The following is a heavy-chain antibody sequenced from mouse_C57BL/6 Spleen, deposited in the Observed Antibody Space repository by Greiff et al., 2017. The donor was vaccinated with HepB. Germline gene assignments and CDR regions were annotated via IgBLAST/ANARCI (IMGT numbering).Heavy chain of an antibody. CDR3: ARGGGRGWYFDV. Sequence: EVKVEESGGGLVKPGGSLKLSCAASGFTFSSYAMSWVRQTPEKRLEWVATISDGGSYTYYPDNVKGRFTISRDNAKNNLYLQMSHLKSEDTAMYYCARGGGRGWYFDVWGTGTTVTVSS. CDR2: ISDGGSYT. D-gene: IGHD1-1*02. J-gene: IGHJ1*03. V-gene: IGHV5-4*03. CDR1: GFTFSSYA.